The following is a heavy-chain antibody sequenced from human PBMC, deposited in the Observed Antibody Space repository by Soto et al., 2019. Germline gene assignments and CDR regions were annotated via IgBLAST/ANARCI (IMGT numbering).Heavy chain of an antibody. CDR2: IYYSGST. V-gene: IGHV4-31*03. D-gene: IGHD3-10*01. J-gene: IGHJ4*02. CDR1: GASISSVGFN. CDR3: ARYGSGSYYPTTFDS. Sequence: QVQLQESGPGLVKPSQTLSLTCTVSGASISSVGFNWSWLRQHPGKGLEWIGYIYYSGSTYYNPSLKRRVTLSLATSKYQSSLKMTSVTAADTAEYYCARYGSGSYYPTTFDSWGQGTLVTVSS.